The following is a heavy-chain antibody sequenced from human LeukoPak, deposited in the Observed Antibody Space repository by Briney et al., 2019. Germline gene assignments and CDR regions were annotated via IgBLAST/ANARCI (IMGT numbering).Heavy chain of an antibody. V-gene: IGHV2-5*01. CDR2: IYWNDDK. CDR3: TYTFDFWSCYRWAY. Sequence: SGATLVNPTQTLTLTCTFSEFSLSTTGMGVGWIGQPPGKHLEWLPLIYWNDDKRYSPSLKSRLTITKDTSKAQVVLTVTNMDPVDTATYFCTYTFDFWSCYRWAYWGQGTLVTDSS. D-gene: IGHD3-3*01. J-gene: IGHJ4*02. CDR1: EFSLSTTGMG.